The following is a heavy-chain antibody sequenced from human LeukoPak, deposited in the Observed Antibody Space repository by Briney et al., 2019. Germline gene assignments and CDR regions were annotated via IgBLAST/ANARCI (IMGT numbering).Heavy chain of an antibody. CDR3: ARGRELLGWYFDL. CDR2: ISGSSTFT. J-gene: IGHJ2*01. CDR1: GFTFSDSY. Sequence: GSLILSCAASGFTFSDSYMSWIRQAPGKGLEWVSYISGSSTFTNFADSVRGRFTISRDNAKNSLYLQMNGLRAEDTAVYYCARGRELLGWYFDLWGRGTLVTVSS. D-gene: IGHD1-7*01. V-gene: IGHV3-11*05.